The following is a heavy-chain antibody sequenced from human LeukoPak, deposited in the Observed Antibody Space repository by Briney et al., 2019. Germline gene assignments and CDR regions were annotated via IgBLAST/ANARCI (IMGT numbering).Heavy chain of an antibody. CDR2: ITTKANTYAT. V-gene: IGHV3-73*01. D-gene: IGHD3-3*01. J-gene: IGHJ4*02. Sequence: GGSLRLSCVASGFTFNYYWMSWVRQASGKGLEWVGRITTKANTYATAYAASLKGRFTISRDDSTNTAYLQMNNLRIEDTAVYYCTTYKSGHYWGQGVLVTVSS. CDR1: GFTFNYYW. CDR3: TTYKSGHY.